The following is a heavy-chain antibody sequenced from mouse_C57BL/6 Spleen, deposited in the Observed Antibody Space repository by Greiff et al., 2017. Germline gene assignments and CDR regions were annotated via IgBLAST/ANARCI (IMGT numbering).Heavy chain of an antibody. V-gene: IGHV1-15*01. CDR2: IDPETGGT. CDR1: GYTFTDYE. D-gene: IGHD1-1*02. Sequence: QVQLQQSGAELVRPGASVTLSCKASGYTFTDYEMHWVKQTPVHGLEWIGAIDPETGGTAYNQKFKGKAILTADKSSSTAYMELRSLTSEDSAVYYCTRGAYGGGAYWGQGTLVTVSA. CDR3: TRGAYGGGAY. J-gene: IGHJ3*01.